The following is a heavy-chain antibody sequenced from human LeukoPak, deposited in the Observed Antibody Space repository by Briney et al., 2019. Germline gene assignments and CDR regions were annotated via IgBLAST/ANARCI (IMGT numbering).Heavy chain of an antibody. CDR3: ARDLGDGYNYESMEFDY. V-gene: IGHV1-2*02. J-gene: IGHJ4*02. CDR2: IKPNSGGT. D-gene: IGHD5-24*01. Sequence: ASVKVSCKASGYTFTGYYMHWVRQAPGQGLEWMGWIKPNSGGTNYAQKFQGRVTMTRDTSISTAYMELSRLRSDDTAVYYCARDLGDGYNYESMEFDYWGQGTLVTVSS. CDR1: GYTFTGYY.